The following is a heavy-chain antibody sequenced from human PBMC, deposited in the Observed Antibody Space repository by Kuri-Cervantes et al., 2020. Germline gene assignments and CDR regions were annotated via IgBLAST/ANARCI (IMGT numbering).Heavy chain of an antibody. CDR3: ARDEVWSDTAMVK. D-gene: IGHD5-18*01. Sequence: GESLKISCAASGFTVSSNYMSWVRQAPGKGLEWVSVIYSGGSTYYADSVKGRFTISRDNSKNTLYLQMSSLRAEDTAVYYCARDEVWSDTAMVKWGQGTRVTVSS. CDR1: GFTVSSNY. J-gene: IGHJ4*02. CDR2: IYSGGST. V-gene: IGHV3-66*01.